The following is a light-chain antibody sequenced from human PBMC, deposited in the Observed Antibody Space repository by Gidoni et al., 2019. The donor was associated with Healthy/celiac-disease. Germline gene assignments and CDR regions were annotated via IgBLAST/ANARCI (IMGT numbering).Light chain of an antibody. Sequence: IQLTQSPSSPSASVGDRVTITCRASQGISSYLAWYQQQPGKAPKLLIYAASTLQSGVPSRFSGSGSWTDFTLTISSLQPEDFATYFCQQLNSYPLTFGGGTKVEIK. CDR3: QQLNSYPLT. CDR1: QGISSY. J-gene: IGKJ4*01. V-gene: IGKV1-9*01. CDR2: AAS.